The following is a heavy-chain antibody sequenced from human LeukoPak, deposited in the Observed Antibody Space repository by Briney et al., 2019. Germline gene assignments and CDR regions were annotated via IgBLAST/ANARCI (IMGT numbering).Heavy chain of an antibody. V-gene: IGHV2-5*01. CDR2: IYRNDDK. CDR3: AHSKLVEDAFDI. CDR1: GFSLSTSGVG. D-gene: IGHD6-6*01. J-gene: IGHJ3*02. Sequence: SGPTRVHPTQTLTLTCTFSGFSLSTSGVGVGWIRQPPGKALEWLALIYRNDDKRYSPSLKSRLTITKDTSKNQVVLTMTHMDPVDTATYYCAHSKLVEDAFDIWGQGTMVTVSS.